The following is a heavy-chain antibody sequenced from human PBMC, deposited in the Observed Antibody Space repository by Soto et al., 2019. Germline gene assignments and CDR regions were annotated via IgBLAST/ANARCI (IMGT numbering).Heavy chain of an antibody. CDR3: AKDIWYFDL. J-gene: IGHJ4*02. CDR1: GFIFTNFW. V-gene: IGHV3-74*01. D-gene: IGHD1-20*01. Sequence: PGGSLRLSCEASGFIFTNFWMHWVRQVPGKGLVWVSRIDTSGSSTSYADSVKGRFTISRDNAKNTVSLQMNSLRAEDTGVYYCAKDIWYFDLGGQGSLVTVPS. CDR2: IDTSGSST.